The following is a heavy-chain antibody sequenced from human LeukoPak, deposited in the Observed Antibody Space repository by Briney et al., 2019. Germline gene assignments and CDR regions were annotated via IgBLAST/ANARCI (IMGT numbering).Heavy chain of an antibody. V-gene: IGHV4-61*03. J-gene: IGHJ2*01. CDR1: GGSVSSGSYY. CDR2: INHSGST. Sequence: SETLSLTCTVSGGSVSSGSYYWSWIRQPPGKGLEWIGEINHSGSTNYNPSLKSRVTISVDTSKNHFSLKLSSVTAADTAVYYCARRIAVSGARGNWYFDLWGRGTLVTVSS. D-gene: IGHD6-19*01. CDR3: ARRIAVSGARGNWYFDL.